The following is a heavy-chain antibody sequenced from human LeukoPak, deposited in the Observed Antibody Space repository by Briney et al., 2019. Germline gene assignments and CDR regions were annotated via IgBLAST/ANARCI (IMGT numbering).Heavy chain of an antibody. Sequence: ASVKVSCKASGYTFTGYYMHWVRQAPGQGLEWMGRINPNSGGTNYAQKFQGRVTMTRDTSISTAYVELSRLRSDDTAVYYCARDQGSGWYYFDYWGQGTLVTASS. V-gene: IGHV1-2*06. J-gene: IGHJ4*02. CDR3: ARDQGSGWYYFDY. CDR2: INPNSGGT. CDR1: GYTFTGYY. D-gene: IGHD6-19*01.